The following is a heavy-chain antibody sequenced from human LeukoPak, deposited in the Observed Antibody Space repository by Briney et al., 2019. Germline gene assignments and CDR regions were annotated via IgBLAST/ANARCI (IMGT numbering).Heavy chain of an antibody. J-gene: IGHJ4*02. CDR3: ARGEVGAAVNFDY. CDR2: INPNSGGT. D-gene: IGHD6-13*01. V-gene: IGHV1-2*04. CDR1: GYTFTGYY. Sequence: ASVKVSCKASGYTFTGYYMHWVRQAPGQGLEWVGWINPNSGGTNYAQKFQGWVTMTRDTSISTAYMELSRLRSDDTAVYYCARGEVGAAVNFDYWGQGTLVTVSS.